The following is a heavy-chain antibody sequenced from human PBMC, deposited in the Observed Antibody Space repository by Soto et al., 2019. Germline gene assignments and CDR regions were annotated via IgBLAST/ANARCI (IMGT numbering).Heavy chain of an antibody. Sequence: PGGSLRLSCAASGFTFDDYGMSWVRQAPGKGLEWVSGINWNGGSTGYADSVKGRFTISRDNAKNSLYLQMNSLRAEDTALYYCARDRVVATIRYGMDVWGQGTTVTVSS. J-gene: IGHJ6*02. CDR1: GFTFDDYG. D-gene: IGHD5-12*01. CDR2: INWNGGST. V-gene: IGHV3-20*04. CDR3: ARDRVVATIRYGMDV.